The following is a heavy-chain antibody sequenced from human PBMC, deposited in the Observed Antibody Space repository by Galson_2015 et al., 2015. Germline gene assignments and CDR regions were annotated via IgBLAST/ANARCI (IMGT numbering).Heavy chain of an antibody. D-gene: IGHD2-21*02. J-gene: IGHJ3*02. V-gene: IGHV3-23*01. Sequence: SLRLSCAASGFTFSSYAMSWVRQAPGKGLAWVSAISGSGGSTYYADSVKGRFTISRDNSKNTLYLQMNSLRAEDTAVYYCAKVIYCGGDCRTHAFEIWGQGTMVTVSS. CDR1: GFTFSSYA. CDR3: AKVIYCGGDCRTHAFEI. CDR2: ISGSGGST.